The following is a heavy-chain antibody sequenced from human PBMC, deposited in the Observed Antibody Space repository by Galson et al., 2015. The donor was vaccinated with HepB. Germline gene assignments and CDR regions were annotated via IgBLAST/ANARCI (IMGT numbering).Heavy chain of an antibody. J-gene: IGHJ3*02. D-gene: IGHD6-13*01. Sequence: QSGAEVKKPGESLRISCKGSGYSFTSYWISWVRQMPGKGLEWMGRIDPSDSYTNYSPSFQGHVTISADKSISTAYLQWSSLKASDTAMYYCARLLGASHSSSWYEGPRGGYDAFDIWGQGTMVTVSS. CDR2: IDPSDSYT. CDR3: ARLLGASHSSSWYEGPRGGYDAFDI. V-gene: IGHV5-10-1*01. CDR1: GYSFTSYW.